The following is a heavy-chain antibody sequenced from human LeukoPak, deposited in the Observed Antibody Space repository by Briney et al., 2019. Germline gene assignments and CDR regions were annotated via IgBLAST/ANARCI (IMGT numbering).Heavy chain of an antibody. CDR2: IKQDGSEK. D-gene: IGHD4-17*01. V-gene: IGHV3-7*01. Sequence: ESGGSLRLSCAASRLTFSIHWMTWVRQAPGKGLEWVAKIKQDGSEKYYVDSVKGRFTISRDNAKNSLYLQMNSLRAEDTAVYYCARIPEVYGDDDAFDIWGQGTMVTVSS. CDR3: ARIPEVYGDDDAFDI. CDR1: RLTFSIHW. J-gene: IGHJ3*02.